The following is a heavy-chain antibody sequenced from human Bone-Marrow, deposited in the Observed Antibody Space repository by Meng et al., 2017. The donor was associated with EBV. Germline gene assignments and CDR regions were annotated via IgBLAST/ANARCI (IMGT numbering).Heavy chain of an antibody. Sequence: WCAVWLRSPEYSPLTCAVYGGSFSEYYWTSIRHTTGKGLEWSGEINHPGTTNYNPSLTSRVTISVDRSKNQFSLKMTSVAAADSAVYYCARGLVGATTGLIDYWGQRALVTVSS. CDR3: ARGLVGATTGLIDY. CDR2: INHPGTT. CDR1: GGSFSEYY. J-gene: IGHJ4*02. D-gene: IGHD1-26*01. V-gene: IGHV4-34*01.